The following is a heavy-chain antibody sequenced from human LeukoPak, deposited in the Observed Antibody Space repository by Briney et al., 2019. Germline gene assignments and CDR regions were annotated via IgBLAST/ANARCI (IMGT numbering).Heavy chain of an antibody. CDR1: GYTFTGYY. D-gene: IGHD2-15*01. J-gene: IGHJ5*02. CDR3: ARLPILGYCSGGSCYYWFDP. CDR2: INPNSGGT. V-gene: IGHV1-2*06. Sequence: ASVKVSCKASGYTFTGYYMHWVRQAPGQGLEWMGRINPNSGGTNYAQKFQGRVTMTRDTSISTAYMELSRLRADDTAVYYCARLPILGYCSGGSCYYWFDPWGQGTLVTVSS.